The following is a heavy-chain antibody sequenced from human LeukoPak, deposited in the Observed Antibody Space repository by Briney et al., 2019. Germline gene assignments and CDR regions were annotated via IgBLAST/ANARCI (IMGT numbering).Heavy chain of an antibody. D-gene: IGHD6-13*01. Sequence: GGSLRLSXAASGFTFSSYGMHWVRQAPGNGLEWVAVIWYDGSNKYYADSVKGRFTISRDNSKNTLYLQMNSLRAEDTAVYYCAKDKGLAAAGPDFDYWGQGTLVTVSS. CDR2: IWYDGSNK. CDR1: GFTFSSYG. V-gene: IGHV3-33*06. J-gene: IGHJ4*02. CDR3: AKDKGLAAAGPDFDY.